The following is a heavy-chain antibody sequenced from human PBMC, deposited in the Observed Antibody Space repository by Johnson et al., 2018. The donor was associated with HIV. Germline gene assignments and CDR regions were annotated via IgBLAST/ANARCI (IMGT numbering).Heavy chain of an antibody. Sequence: QVQLVESGGGVVQPGRSLRLACAASAFTFSNYAMHWVRQAPGKGLEWVAVIWYDGSNKYYADSVKGRFTISRDNSKNTLYLQMNSLRAEYTAVYFCARDYREANAFDIWGQGTMVTVSS. CDR3: ARDYREANAFDI. J-gene: IGHJ3*02. D-gene: IGHD1-26*01. V-gene: IGHV3-33*08. CDR2: IWYDGSNK. CDR1: AFTFSNYA.